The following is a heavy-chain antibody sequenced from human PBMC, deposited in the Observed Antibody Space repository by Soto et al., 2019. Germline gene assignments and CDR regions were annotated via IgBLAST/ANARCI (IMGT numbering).Heavy chain of an antibody. J-gene: IGHJ6*02. CDR2: LIPIYDEP. Sequence: QVQLVQSGAEVKNPGSSVRVSCKTSGFTFNVYGIHWVRQAPGQGLEWMGGLIPIYDEPNYAQKFQGRVTITADKSTTTVYLELSSLRSEDTAVYFCARVRDPHLDHYGLDVCGQGAPVTVSS. CDR1: GFTFNVYG. CDR3: ARVRDPHLDHYGLDV. V-gene: IGHV1-69*06.